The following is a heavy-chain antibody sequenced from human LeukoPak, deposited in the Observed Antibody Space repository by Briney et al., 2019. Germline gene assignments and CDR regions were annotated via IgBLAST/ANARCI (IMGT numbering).Heavy chain of an antibody. CDR1: GGSISSYY. CDR3: ARVGSVVPVAAPNWFDP. J-gene: IGHJ5*02. D-gene: IGHD2-2*01. V-gene: IGHV4-34*01. Sequence: NPSETLSLTCTVSGGSISSYYWSWIRQPPGKGLEWIGEINDSGSTNYNPSLKSRVTISVDTSKNQFSLKLSSVTAADTAVYYCARVGSVVPVAAPNWFDPWGQGTLVTVSS. CDR2: INDSGST.